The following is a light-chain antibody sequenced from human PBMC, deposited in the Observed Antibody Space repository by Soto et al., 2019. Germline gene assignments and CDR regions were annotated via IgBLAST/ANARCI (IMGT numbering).Light chain of an antibody. CDR2: GAT. CDR1: QSVNIY. V-gene: IGKV3-20*01. J-gene: IGKJ1*01. Sequence: EIVMTQSPATLSVSPGERATLSCRASQSVNIYLAWYQQKPGQAPRLLIFGATYRATGIPARFSGSGSGTDFTLTINRLEREDFAVYYCQQYGGSPWTFGQGTKVDIK. CDR3: QQYGGSPWT.